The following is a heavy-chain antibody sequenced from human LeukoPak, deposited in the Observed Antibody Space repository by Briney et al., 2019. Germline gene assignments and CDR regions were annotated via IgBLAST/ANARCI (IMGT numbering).Heavy chain of an antibody. D-gene: IGHD5-18*01. V-gene: IGHV4-59*01. CDR2: IYYSGST. CDR1: GGSIRSYY. Sequence: PSETLSLTCTVSGGSIRSYYWSWIRQPPGKGLEWIAYIYYSGSTNYNPSLKSRVTISVDTSKNQFSLKLSSVTAADTAVYYCARAGGYTYGDFDYWGQGTLVTVSS. CDR3: ARAGGYTYGDFDY. J-gene: IGHJ4*02.